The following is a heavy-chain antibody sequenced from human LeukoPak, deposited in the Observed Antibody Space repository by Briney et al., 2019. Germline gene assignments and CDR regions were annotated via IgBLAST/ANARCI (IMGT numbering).Heavy chain of an antibody. D-gene: IGHD3-3*01. Sequence: PGGSLRLSCAASGFNLSSYAFNWVRQAPGGGLGWVSSISRGSIHIYYGDSVKGRFTISRDNAKNSLFLEMNSLRAEDTAVYYCARVPSFWSGYYADYWGRGTLVTVSS. V-gene: IGHV3-21*01. J-gene: IGHJ4*02. CDR1: GFNLSSYA. CDR3: ARVPSFWSGYYADY. CDR2: ISRGSIHI.